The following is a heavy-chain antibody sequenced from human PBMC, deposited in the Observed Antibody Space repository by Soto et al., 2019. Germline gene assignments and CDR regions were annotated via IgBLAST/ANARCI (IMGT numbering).Heavy chain of an antibody. J-gene: IGHJ5*02. CDR3: AKGLGANLPFSRWFDP. CDR1: GFIFSNYA. CDR2: IGSATDT. V-gene: IGHV3-23*01. D-gene: IGHD3-16*01. Sequence: GGSLRLSCAASGFIFSNYAMSWVRQAAGKGMEWVSTIGSATDTNYADSVKGRFIISRDNSKNTMYLQMNSLRDDDAAVYYCAKGLGANLPFSRWFDPWGQGTQVTVSS.